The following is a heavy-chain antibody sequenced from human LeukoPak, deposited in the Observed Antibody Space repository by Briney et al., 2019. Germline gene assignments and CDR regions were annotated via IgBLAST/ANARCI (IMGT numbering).Heavy chain of an antibody. V-gene: IGHV3-23*01. D-gene: IGHD6-19*01. CDR2: ISGSGGST. CDR1: GFTFSSYG. CDR3: AKGFSGWYLDYFDY. Sequence: GGTLRLSCAASGFTFSSYGMSWVRQAPGKGLEWVSAISGSGGSTYYADSVKGRFTISRDNSKNTLYLQMNSLRAEDTAVYYCAKGFSGWYLDYFDYWGQGTLVTVSS. J-gene: IGHJ4*02.